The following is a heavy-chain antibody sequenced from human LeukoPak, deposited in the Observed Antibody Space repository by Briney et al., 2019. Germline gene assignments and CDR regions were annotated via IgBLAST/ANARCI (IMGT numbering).Heavy chain of an antibody. CDR3: ASVSTVTTYYYYGVDV. CDR2: ISSSGSTI. CDR1: GFTFSDYY. D-gene: IGHD4-17*01. V-gene: IGHV3-11*01. J-gene: IGHJ6*02. Sequence: GGSLRLSCAASGFTFSDYYMSWIRQAPGKGLEWVSYISSSGSTIYYADSVKGRFTISRDNAKNSLYLQMNSLRAEDTAVYYCASVSTVTTYYYYGVDVWGQGTTVTVSS.